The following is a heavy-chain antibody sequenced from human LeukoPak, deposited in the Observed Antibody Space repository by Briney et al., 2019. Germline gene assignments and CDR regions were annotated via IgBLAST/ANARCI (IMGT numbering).Heavy chain of an antibody. CDR2: INSDGSST. CDR3: ARDGLLGYCSGGSCYSGYYYYMDV. J-gene: IGHJ6*03. CDR1: GYSFTSYW. D-gene: IGHD2-15*01. Sequence: GESLKISCKGSGYSFTSYWMHWVRQAPGKGLVWVSRINSDGSSTSYADSVKGRFTISRDNAKNTLYLQMNSLRAEDTAVYYCARDGLLGYCSGGSCYSGYYYYMDVWGKGTTVTVSS. V-gene: IGHV3-74*01.